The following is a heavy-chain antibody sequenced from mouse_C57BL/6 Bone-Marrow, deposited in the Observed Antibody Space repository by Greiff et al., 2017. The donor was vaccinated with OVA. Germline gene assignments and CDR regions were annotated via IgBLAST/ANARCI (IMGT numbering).Heavy chain of an antibody. J-gene: IGHJ2*01. CDR3: AYYSNYVGFDY. CDR2: IYPRSGNT. CDR1: GYTFTSYG. Sequence: VQVVESGAELARPGASVKLSCKASGYTFTSYGISWVKQRTGQGLEWIGEIYPRSGNTYYNEKFKGKATLTADKSSSTAYMQLSSLTSEDSAVYYCAYYSNYVGFDYWGQGTTLTVSS. D-gene: IGHD2-5*01. V-gene: IGHV1-81*01.